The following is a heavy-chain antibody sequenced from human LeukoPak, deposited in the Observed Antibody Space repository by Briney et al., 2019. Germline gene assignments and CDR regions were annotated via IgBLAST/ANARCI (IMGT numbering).Heavy chain of an antibody. Sequence: ASVKVSCKVSGYTLTELSMHWVRQAPGKGLEWMGGFDPEDGETIYAQKFQGRVTMTEDTSTDTAYMELSSLRSEDTAVYYCATPGSGVGYSSSYDAFDIWGQGTMVTVSS. J-gene: IGHJ3*02. CDR3: ATPGSGVGYSSSYDAFDI. V-gene: IGHV1-24*01. D-gene: IGHD6-13*01. CDR2: FDPEDGET. CDR1: GYTLTELS.